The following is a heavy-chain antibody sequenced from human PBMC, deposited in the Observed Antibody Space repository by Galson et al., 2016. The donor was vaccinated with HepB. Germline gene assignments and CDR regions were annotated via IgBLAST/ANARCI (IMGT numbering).Heavy chain of an antibody. J-gene: IGHJ4*02. CDR3: ARGGGITMTPWALEY. Sequence: SVKVSCKASEGTFSSYVIHWVRQAHGQRIEWVGGIRPSAGTSQYAQKFQDRVTLTADETTSTVYMEVITLSFEDTAVYFCARGGGITMTPWALEYWGRGTLVTVSS. V-gene: IGHV1-69*13. D-gene: IGHD3-22*01. CDR1: EGTFSSYV. CDR2: IRPSAGTS.